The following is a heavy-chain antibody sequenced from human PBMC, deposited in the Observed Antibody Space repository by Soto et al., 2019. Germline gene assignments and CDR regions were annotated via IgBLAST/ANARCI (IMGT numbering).Heavy chain of an antibody. CDR1: GYTFTSYY. J-gene: IGHJ6*02. V-gene: IGHV1-46*01. D-gene: IGHD4-4*01. Sequence: QVQLVQSGAEVKKPGASVKVSCKASGYTFTSYYMHWVRQAPGQGLEWMGIINPSGGSTSYAQKFQGRVTMTRDTSTSTVYMELSSLRSEDTAVYYCARDASTVTTTTDRYYYYGMDVWGQGTTVTVSS. CDR3: ARDASTVTTTTDRYYYYGMDV. CDR2: INPSGGST.